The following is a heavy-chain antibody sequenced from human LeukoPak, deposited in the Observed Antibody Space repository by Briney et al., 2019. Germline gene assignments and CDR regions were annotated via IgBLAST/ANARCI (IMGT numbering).Heavy chain of an antibody. CDR1: GGSISSGGYS. J-gene: IGHJ5*02. CDR3: ANTDWFDP. CDR2: IYYSGST. Sequence: SETLSLTCAVSGGSISSGGYSWSWIRQPPGKGLEWIGYIYYSGSTYYNPSLKSRVTISVDTSKNQFSLKLSSVTAADTAVYYCANTDWFDPWGQGTLVTVSS. V-gene: IGHV4-30-4*07.